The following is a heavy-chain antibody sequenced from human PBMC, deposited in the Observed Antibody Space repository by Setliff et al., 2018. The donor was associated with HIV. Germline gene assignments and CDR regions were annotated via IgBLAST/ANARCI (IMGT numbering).Heavy chain of an antibody. CDR3: ARGLRGSTYYYYYYMDV. Sequence: PSETLSLTCTVSGGSISGGVHYWSWIRQHPGKGLEWIGYIYYSGSTNYNPSLKSRVTISVDTSKNQFSLKLSSVTAADTAVYYCARGLRGSTYYYYYYMDVWGKGTTVTVSS. D-gene: IGHD2-21*02. CDR1: GGSISGGVHY. J-gene: IGHJ6*03. CDR2: IYYSGST. V-gene: IGHV4-61*08.